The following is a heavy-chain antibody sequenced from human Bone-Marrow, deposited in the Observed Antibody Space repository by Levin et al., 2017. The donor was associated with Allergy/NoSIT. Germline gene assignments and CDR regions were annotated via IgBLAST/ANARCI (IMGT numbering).Heavy chain of an antibody. Sequence: GSGPTLVKPTQTLTLTCTFSGFSLTPGGVGVGWIRQPPGKALEWLALVYWDDDKRYSPSLRSRLSITKDTSKNQVVLTMTNMDPVDTGTYYCARTSTGWDETIWGRGTMVTVSS. CDR3: ARTSTGWDETI. V-gene: IGHV2-5*02. D-gene: IGHD6-19*01. CDR1: GFSLTPGGVG. J-gene: IGHJ3*02. CDR2: VYWDDDK.